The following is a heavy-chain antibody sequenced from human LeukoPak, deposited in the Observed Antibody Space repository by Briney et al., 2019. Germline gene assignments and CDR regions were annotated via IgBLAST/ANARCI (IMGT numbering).Heavy chain of an antibody. J-gene: IGHJ4*02. CDR3: ARGNNGYIDY. Sequence: SQTLSLTCAISGDSVSRNSAAWNWIRQSPSSGLEWLGRTYFRSKWYNGYAASVKSRITITPDTSKNQFSLQLNSVTPEDTAVYYCARGNNGYIDYWGQGTLVTVSS. CDR1: GDSVSRNSAA. CDR2: TYFRSKWYN. D-gene: IGHD2-8*01. V-gene: IGHV6-1*01.